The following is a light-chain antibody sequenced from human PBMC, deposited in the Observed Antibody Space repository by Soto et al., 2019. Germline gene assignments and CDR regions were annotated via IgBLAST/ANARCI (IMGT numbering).Light chain of an antibody. CDR1: QSVSSD. Sequence: EIVMTQSPATLSVSPGEGATLSCRASQSVSSDLAWYHHKPGLAPRLLIYDVSTRATGIPARFSGSGSGTECTLSISSRQEADSVIYYCKQYDNLPLTFGGGTKVDI. J-gene: IGKJ4*01. V-gene: IGKV3-15*01. CDR3: KQYDNLPLT. CDR2: DVS.